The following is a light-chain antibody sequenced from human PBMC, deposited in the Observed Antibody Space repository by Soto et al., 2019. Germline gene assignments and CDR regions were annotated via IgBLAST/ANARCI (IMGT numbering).Light chain of an antibody. J-gene: IGKJ3*01. CDR2: DAY. CDR1: QSVSRY. V-gene: IGKV3-11*01. Sequence: EIVFTQSPATLSLSPGERATLSCRASQSVSRYLAWYQQKPGQAPRLLISDAYNRATGIPARFSGSGSGTDFTLTISSLEPEDFAVYYCQQRSNWPPVTFGPGTKVDIK. CDR3: QQRSNWPPVT.